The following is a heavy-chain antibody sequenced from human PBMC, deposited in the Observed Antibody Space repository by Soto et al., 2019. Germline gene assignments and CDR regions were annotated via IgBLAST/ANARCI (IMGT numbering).Heavy chain of an antibody. V-gene: IGHV4-34*01. CDR2: IDHSETT. CDR3: ARGRVTARRIYFDV. Sequence: WTWIRQSPGKGLEWIGEIDHSETTNYNPSLKSPVTLSVDTFKKEFSLRLKFVTAADTAVYFCARGRVTARRIYFDVWGQGSLATVSS. D-gene: IGHD3-9*01. J-gene: IGHJ1*01.